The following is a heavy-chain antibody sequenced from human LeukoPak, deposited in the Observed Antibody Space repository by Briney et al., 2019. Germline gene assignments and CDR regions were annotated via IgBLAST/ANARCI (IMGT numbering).Heavy chain of an antibody. V-gene: IGHV4-59*01. CDR2: IYYSGST. Sequence: SETLSLTCTVSGGSISSYSWSWVRHPPGKGLEWVGYIYYSGSTNYNPSLKSRVTISVDESKNQFSLKLSSVTAADTAVYYCARSYSGSYFGRYYYMDVWGKGTTVTVSS. D-gene: IGHD1-26*01. J-gene: IGHJ6*03. CDR1: GGSISSYS. CDR3: ARSYSGSYFGRYYYMDV.